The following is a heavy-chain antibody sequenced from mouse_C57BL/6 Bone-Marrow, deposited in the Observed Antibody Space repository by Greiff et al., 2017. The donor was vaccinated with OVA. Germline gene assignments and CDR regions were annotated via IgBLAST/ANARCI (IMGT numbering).Heavy chain of an antibody. D-gene: IGHD2-4*01. CDR2: IRNKANNHAT. CDR1: GFTFSDAW. J-gene: IGHJ2*01. CDR3: TRGDYDYDGGYFDY. Sequence: EVQLQESGGGLVQPGGSMKLSCAASGFTFSDAWMDWVRQSPEKGLEWVAEIRNKANNHATYYAESVKGRFTISRDDSKSSVYLQMNSLRAEDTGIYYCTRGDYDYDGGYFDYWGQGTTLTVSS. V-gene: IGHV6-6*01.